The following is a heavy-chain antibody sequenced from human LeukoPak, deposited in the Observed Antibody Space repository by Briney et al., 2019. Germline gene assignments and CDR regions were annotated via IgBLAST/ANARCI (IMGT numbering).Heavy chain of an antibody. V-gene: IGHV1-18*01. D-gene: IGHD2-2*01. CDR2: ISAYNGNT. CDR3: ARDGSVVVPAAIPSYYGMDV. J-gene: IGHJ6*02. CDR1: GYTFTSYG. Sequence: ASVTVSFKASGYTFTSYGISWVRQAPGQGLEWMGWISAYNGNTNYAQKLQGRVTMTTDTSTSTAYMELRSLRSDDTAVYYCARDGSVVVPAAIPSYYGMDVWGQGTTVTVSS.